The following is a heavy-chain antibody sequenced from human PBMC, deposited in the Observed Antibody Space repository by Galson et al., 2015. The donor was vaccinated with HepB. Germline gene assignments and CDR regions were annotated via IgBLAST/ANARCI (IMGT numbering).Heavy chain of an antibody. J-gene: IGHJ4*02. CDR3: ARSTMSRGTTSTTLDY. D-gene: IGHD3-10*01. V-gene: IGHV2-70*01. CDR2: IDWDDDK. Sequence: PALVKPTQTLTLTCTFSGFSLSTSKMCVSWIRQPPGKALEWLALIDWDDDKYYSTSLKTRLTISKDTSKNQVVLTLTNLDPVDSATYYCARSTMSRGTTSTTLDYWGQGTLVTVSS. CDR1: GFSLSTSKMC.